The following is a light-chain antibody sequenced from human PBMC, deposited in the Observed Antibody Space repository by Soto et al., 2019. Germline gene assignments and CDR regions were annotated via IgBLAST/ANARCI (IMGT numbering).Light chain of an antibody. J-gene: IGKJ1*01. CDR1: QSLVYSDGIAY. Sequence: DVVMTQSPLSLPVTVGQPASISCRSSQSLVYSDGIAYLNWFHQRPGQSPKRLIYRDSKRDAGVPYRCSGSASGTDFTLKISRVQSEDFGVYYCLQGTPWPLTFGPGTKVEIK. CDR3: LQGTPWPLT. V-gene: IGKV2-30*01. CDR2: RDS.